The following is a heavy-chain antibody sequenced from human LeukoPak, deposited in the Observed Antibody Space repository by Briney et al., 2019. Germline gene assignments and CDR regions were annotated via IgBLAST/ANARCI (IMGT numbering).Heavy chain of an antibody. CDR3: ARDPEGYSYGCPPDY. CDR2: IKQDGSEK. D-gene: IGHD5-18*01. Sequence: TGGSLRLSCAASGFTFSSYWMSWVRQAPGKGLEWVANIKQDGSEKYYVDSVKGRFTISRDNAKNSLYLQMNSLRAEDTAVYYCARDPEGYSYGCPPDYWGQGTLVTVSS. CDR1: GFTFSSYW. V-gene: IGHV3-7*03. J-gene: IGHJ4*02.